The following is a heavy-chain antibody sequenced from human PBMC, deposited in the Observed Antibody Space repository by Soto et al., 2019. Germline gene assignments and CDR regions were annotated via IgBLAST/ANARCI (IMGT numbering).Heavy chain of an antibody. Sequence: PGGSLRLSCTASGFTFSSYAMSWVRQAPGKGLEWVSAISGSGGSTYYADSVKGRFTISRDNAKNTLYLQMHSLRAEDSALYFCVRDRGYPDSFDVWGRGTMVTVSS. CDR1: GFTFSSYA. V-gene: IGHV3-23*01. CDR3: VRDRGYPDSFDV. J-gene: IGHJ3*01. CDR2: ISGSGGST. D-gene: IGHD1-1*01.